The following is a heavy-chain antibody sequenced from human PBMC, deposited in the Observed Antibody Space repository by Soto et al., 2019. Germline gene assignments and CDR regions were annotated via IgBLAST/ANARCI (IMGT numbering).Heavy chain of an antibody. CDR3: ARYAPKLRYFDWSEKYFDY. CDR2: IYYSGST. J-gene: IGHJ4*02. CDR1: GGSSVDHD. Sequence: SELLSLSYGVLGGSSVDHDWSWIRQHPGKGLEWIGYIYYSGSTNYNPSLKSRVTISVDTSKNQFSLKLSSVTAADTAVYYCARYAPKLRYFDWSEKYFDYWGQGTLVTVSS. D-gene: IGHD3-9*01. V-gene: IGHV4-59*08.